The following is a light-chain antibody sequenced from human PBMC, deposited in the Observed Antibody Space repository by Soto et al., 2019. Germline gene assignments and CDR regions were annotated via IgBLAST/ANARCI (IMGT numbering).Light chain of an antibody. V-gene: IGKV1-5*03. CDR3: QQYDSFSVT. Sequence: DIQMTQSPSTLSASVGDRVTITCRASQSISIWLSWYQQKPGNAPKFLIYKASDLESGVPSRFSGSGSGTEFTLTISSLQPDDFATYFCQQYDSFSVTFGQGTKVDIK. J-gene: IGKJ1*01. CDR2: KAS. CDR1: QSISIW.